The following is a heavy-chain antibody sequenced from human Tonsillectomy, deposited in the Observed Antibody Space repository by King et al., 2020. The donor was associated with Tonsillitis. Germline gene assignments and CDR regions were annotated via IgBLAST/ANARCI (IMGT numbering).Heavy chain of an antibody. CDR1: GYSFTSYW. D-gene: IGHD4-17*01. J-gene: IGHJ4*02. CDR3: ARMLDYGDYLRGHFDY. Sequence: VQLVESGAEVKKPGESLKISCKGSGYSFTSYWISWVRQMPGKGLEWMGRIDPGDSYTNYSPSFQGHVTISADKSISTAYLQWSSLKASDTAIYYCARMLDYGDYLRGHFDYWGQGTLVTVSS. V-gene: IGHV5-10-1*03. CDR2: IDPGDSYT.